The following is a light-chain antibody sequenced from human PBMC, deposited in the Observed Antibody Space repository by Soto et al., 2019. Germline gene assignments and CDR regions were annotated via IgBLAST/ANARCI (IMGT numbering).Light chain of an antibody. CDR1: SSDVGGYNY. J-gene: IGLJ2*01. CDR2: EVS. V-gene: IGLV2-8*01. Sequence: QSALTQPPSASGSPGQSVTISCTGTSSDVGGYNYVSWYQQHPGRAPKLMIYEVSKRPSGVPDCFSGSKSGNTASLTVSGLQPEDEADYYCSSYAGSSNVGVFGGGTKLTVL. CDR3: SSYAGSSNVGV.